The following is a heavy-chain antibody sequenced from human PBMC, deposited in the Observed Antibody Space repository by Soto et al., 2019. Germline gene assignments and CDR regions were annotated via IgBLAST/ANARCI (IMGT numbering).Heavy chain of an antibody. CDR3: ARPLDDSSGYYSVGY. Sequence: QVQLQESGPGLVKPSQTLSLTCTVSGGSISSGGYYWSWIRQHPGKGLEWIGYIYYSGSTYYNPSLKSRVTISVDTSKNQFSLKLSAVTAAGTAVYYCARPLDDSSGYYSVGYWGQGTLVTVSS. CDR2: IYYSGST. V-gene: IGHV4-31*03. D-gene: IGHD3-22*01. J-gene: IGHJ4*02. CDR1: GGSISSGGYY.